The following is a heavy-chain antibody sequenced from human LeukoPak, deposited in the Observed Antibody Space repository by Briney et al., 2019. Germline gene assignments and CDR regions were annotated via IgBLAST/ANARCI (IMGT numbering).Heavy chain of an antibody. J-gene: IGHJ6*02. CDR3: AKSRSRYCSSSYYYYGMDV. V-gene: IGHV3-23*01. CDR1: GFTFSSYA. Sequence: GGSLRLSCAASGFTFSSYAMSWVRQAPGKGLEWVSAISGSGGSTYYADSVKGRFTISRDNSKNTLYQQMNSLRAEDTAVYYCAKSRSRYCSSSYYYYGMDVWGQGTTVTVSS. D-gene: IGHD2-2*01. CDR2: ISGSGGST.